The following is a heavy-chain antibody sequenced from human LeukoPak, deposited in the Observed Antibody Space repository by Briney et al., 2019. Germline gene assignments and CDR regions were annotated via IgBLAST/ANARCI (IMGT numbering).Heavy chain of an antibody. Sequence: SETLSLTCTVSGGSISSYYWSWIRQPPGKGLKWIGYIYYSGSTSYSPSLRSRVTISVDTSKNQFSLKLSSVTAADTAVYYCARETSQKGAHYMDVWGKGTTVTISS. V-gene: IGHV4-59*01. CDR3: ARETSQKGAHYMDV. CDR1: GGSISSYY. CDR2: IYYSGST. D-gene: IGHD3-16*01. J-gene: IGHJ6*03.